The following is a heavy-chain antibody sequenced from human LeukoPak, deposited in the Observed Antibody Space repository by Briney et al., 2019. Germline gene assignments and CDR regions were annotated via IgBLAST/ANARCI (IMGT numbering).Heavy chain of an antibody. CDR1: GFTFSSYA. J-gene: IGHJ6*02. CDR2: ISGSGGST. V-gene: IGHV3-23*01. CDR3: AKVTEEYSSGWYGGYYYYYYGMDV. D-gene: IGHD6-19*01. Sequence: PGGSLRLSCAASGFTFSSYAMSWFRQAPGKGLEWVSAISGSGGSTYYADSVKGRFTISRDNSKNTLYLQMNSLRAEDTAVYYCAKVTEEYSSGWYGGYYYYYYGMDVWGQGTTVTVSS.